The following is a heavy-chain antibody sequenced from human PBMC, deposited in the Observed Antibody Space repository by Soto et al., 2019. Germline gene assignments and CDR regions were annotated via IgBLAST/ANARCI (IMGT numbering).Heavy chain of an antibody. CDR2: IYYSGST. CDR1: GGSISSYY. J-gene: IGHJ4*02. Sequence: SSETLSLTCTVSGGSISSYYWSWIRQPPGKGLEWIGYIYYSGSTNYNPSLKSRVTISVDTSKNQFSLKLSSVTAADTAVHYCARADGDYLDYWGQGTLVPVSS. D-gene: IGHD4-17*01. V-gene: IGHV4-59*01. CDR3: ARADGDYLDY.